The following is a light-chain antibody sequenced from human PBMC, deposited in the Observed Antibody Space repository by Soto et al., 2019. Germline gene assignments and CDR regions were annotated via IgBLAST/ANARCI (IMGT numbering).Light chain of an antibody. CDR2: EVS. J-gene: IGKJ4*01. V-gene: IGKV2D-29*01. CDR1: QTLLNSDGKTY. CDR3: MQSIQLPVT. Sequence: DIVMTQTPASLSVTPGQSASISCKSSQTLLNSDGKTYLYWYLQKAGQPPQLLIFEVSTRFSGVSGRVSGSGSGTDFTLKISRVEAEDVGTYYCMQSIQLPVTFGGGTKVEI.